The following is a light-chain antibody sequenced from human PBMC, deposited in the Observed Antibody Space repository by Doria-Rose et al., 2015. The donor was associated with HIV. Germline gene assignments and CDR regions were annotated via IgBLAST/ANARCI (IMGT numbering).Light chain of an antibody. V-gene: IGKV1-9*01. CDR1: QGIGRY. J-gene: IGKJ1*01. CDR2: GAS. Sequence: TQSPSFLSASVGVRVTITCRASQGIGRYLAWYQQKPGRAPTLLIFGASTLQSGVRSRFSGSGSGTEFTLTISSLQPEDFATYYCQQFDSFPRTFGQGTKVELK. CDR3: QQFDSFPRT.